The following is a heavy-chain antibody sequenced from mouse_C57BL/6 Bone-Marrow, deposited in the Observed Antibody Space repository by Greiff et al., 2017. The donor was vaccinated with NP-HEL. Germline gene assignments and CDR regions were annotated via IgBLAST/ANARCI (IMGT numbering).Heavy chain of an antibody. Sequence: EVKLVESGGGLVKPGGSLKLSCAASGFTFSDYGMHWVRQAPEKGLEWVAYISSGSSTIYYADTVKGRFTISRDNAKNTLFLQMTSLRSEDTAMYYWAREGMTTVVRYFDVWGTGTTVTVSS. CDR1: GFTFSDYG. CDR2: ISSGSSTI. D-gene: IGHD1-1*01. CDR3: AREGMTTVVRYFDV. J-gene: IGHJ1*03. V-gene: IGHV5-17*01.